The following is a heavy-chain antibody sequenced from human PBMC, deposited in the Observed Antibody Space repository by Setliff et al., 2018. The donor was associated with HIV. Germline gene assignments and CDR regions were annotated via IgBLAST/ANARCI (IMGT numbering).Heavy chain of an antibody. D-gene: IGHD3-22*01. CDR2: VDPEDGET. Sequence: ASVKVSCKASGYTFTDYYIHWVQQAPGKGLKWMGRVDPEDGETTYAEKFQGRITITADTSTDTAYLELSSLRSEDSAFYYCTTPLDSSGYFGSDYFDYWGQGALVTVS. J-gene: IGHJ4*02. CDR3: TTPLDSSGYFGSDYFDY. CDR1: GYTFTDYY. V-gene: IGHV1-69-2*01.